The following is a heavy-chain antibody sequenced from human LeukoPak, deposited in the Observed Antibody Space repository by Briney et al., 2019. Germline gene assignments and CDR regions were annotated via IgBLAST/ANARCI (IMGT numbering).Heavy chain of an antibody. CDR1: GFTFSSYA. CDR3: ARDHTVFVAAAVPGY. J-gene: IGHJ4*02. D-gene: IGHD6-13*01. CDR2: ISYDGSNK. Sequence: GGSLRLSCAASGFTFSSYAMHWVRQAPGKGLEWVAVISYDGSNKYYADSVKGRFTISRDNPKNTLYLQMNSLRAEDTAVYYCARDHTVFVAAAVPGYWGQGTLVTVSS. V-gene: IGHV3-30-3*01.